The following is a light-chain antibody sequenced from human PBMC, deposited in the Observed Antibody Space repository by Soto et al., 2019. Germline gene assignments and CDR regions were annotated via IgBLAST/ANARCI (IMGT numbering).Light chain of an antibody. J-gene: IGKJ1*01. CDR2: DAS. Sequence: EIVLTQSPATLSLSPGEGATLSRRASQSVSSYLAWYQQKPGQAPRLLIYDASNRATGIPARFSGSGSGTDFTLTISSLEPEDFAVYYCQQYGSSPWTLGQGTKVDIK. CDR1: QSVSSY. CDR3: QQYGSSPWT. V-gene: IGKV3-11*01.